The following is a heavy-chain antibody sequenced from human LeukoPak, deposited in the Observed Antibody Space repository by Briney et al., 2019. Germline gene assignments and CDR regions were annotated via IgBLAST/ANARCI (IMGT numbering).Heavy chain of an antibody. Sequence: QPGGSLRLSCAASGFTFTNYELNWVRQAPGKGLEWVSYISSTGSVIYYADSVKGRFTISRDNAKNSLYLQMNSLRVEDTAVYYCARGGYCSSSICYSLNAFDIWGQGTLVTVSS. CDR2: ISSTGSVI. CDR3: ARGGYCSSSICYSLNAFDI. D-gene: IGHD2-2*01. J-gene: IGHJ4*02. V-gene: IGHV3-48*03. CDR1: GFTFTNYE.